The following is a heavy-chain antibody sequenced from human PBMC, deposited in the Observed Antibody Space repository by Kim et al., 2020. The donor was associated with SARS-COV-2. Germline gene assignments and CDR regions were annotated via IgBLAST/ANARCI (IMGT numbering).Heavy chain of an antibody. CDR3: AKDFTIFGVVISYIDY. Sequence: GGSLRLSCAASGFTFSSYAMSWVRQAPGKGLEWVSAISGSGGSTYYADSVKGRFTISRDNSKNTLYLQMNSMRAEDTAVYYCAKDFTIFGVVISYIDYWGQGSLVTVSS. D-gene: IGHD3-3*01. V-gene: IGHV3-23*01. CDR1: GFTFSSYA. J-gene: IGHJ4*02. CDR2: ISGSGGST.